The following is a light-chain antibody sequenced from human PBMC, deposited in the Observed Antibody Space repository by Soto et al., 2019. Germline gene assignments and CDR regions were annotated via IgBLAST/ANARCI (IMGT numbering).Light chain of an antibody. V-gene: IGKV3-15*01. CDR2: GAS. CDR1: QSVRND. CDR3: QQYNNWYS. J-gene: IGKJ2*03. Sequence: EIVMTQSPATLSVSPGERATISCRASQSVRNDLAWYQQKPGKAPRVLVYGASTTATGFPARFSGSGSGTEFTLTISSLQSEDFAVYYCQQYNNWYSFGQGTKLEIK.